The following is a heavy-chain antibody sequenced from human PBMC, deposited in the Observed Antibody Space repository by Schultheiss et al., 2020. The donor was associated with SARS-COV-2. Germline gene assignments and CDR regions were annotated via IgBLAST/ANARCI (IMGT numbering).Heavy chain of an antibody. Sequence: SETLSLTCAVSGYSISSGYYWGWVRQPPGKGLEWIGEINHSGSTNYNPSLKSRVTITVDTSKNQFSLKLSSVTAADTAVYYCARKGRLINTFGPYFDYWGQGILVTVSS. J-gene: IGHJ4*02. CDR2: INHSGST. CDR3: ARKGRLINTFGPYFDY. D-gene: IGHD3-10*01. V-gene: IGHV4-38-2*01. CDR1: GYSISSGYY.